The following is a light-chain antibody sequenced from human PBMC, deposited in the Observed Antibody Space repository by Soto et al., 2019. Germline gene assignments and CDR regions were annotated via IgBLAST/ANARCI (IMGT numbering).Light chain of an antibody. CDR3: CSYVGATTYV. CDR1: ASNIGGYNL. Sequence: SALTQPASVSGSPGQSITITCTGSASNIGGYNLVSWYQHHAGKAPKVIIYEGVKRPSGVSNRFSGFKSGTTASLTISGLQAEDEADYYCCSYVGATTYVFGSGTKVTVL. J-gene: IGLJ1*01. V-gene: IGLV2-23*01. CDR2: EGV.